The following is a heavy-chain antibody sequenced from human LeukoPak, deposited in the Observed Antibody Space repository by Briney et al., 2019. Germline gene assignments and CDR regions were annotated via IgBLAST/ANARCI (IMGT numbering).Heavy chain of an antibody. Sequence: GGSLRLSCAASGFTFSSYAMSWVRQAPGKGLEWVSAISGSGGSTYYADSVKGRFTISRDNSKNTLYLQMNSLRAEDTAMYYCAKDVYCSGGACSTLGLDYWGQGTLVTVSS. CDR3: AKDVYCSGGACSTLGLDY. CDR2: ISGSGGST. V-gene: IGHV3-23*01. CDR1: GFTFSSYA. J-gene: IGHJ4*02. D-gene: IGHD2-15*01.